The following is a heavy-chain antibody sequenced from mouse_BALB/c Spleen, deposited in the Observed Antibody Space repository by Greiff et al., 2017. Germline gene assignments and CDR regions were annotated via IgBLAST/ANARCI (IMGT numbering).Heavy chain of an antibody. CDR2: IDPSDSET. D-gene: IGHD1-1*01. J-gene: IGHJ2*01. CDR1: GYSFTSYW. V-gene: IGHV1S127*01. CDR3: ARITTVYFDY. Sequence: VQLQQSGPQLVRPGASVKISCKASGYSFTSYWMHWVKQRPGQGLEWIGMIDPSDSETRLNQKFKDKATLTVDKSSSTAYMQLSSPTSEDSAVYYCARITTVYFDYWGQGTTLTVSS.